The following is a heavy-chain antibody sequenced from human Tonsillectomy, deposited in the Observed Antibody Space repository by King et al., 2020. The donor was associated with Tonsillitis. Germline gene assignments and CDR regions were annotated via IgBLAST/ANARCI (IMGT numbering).Heavy chain of an antibody. V-gene: IGHV3-15*01. Sequence: QLVQSGGGLVKPGGSLRLSCAASGFTFRDAWMSWVRQAPGKGLEWVGRIKIKTEGVTTDYAVPVNGRFTISRDDSENTLYLQMHSLKSEDTGVYYCTTSKEWLRYSYYYMDVWGKGTTVTVSS. CDR1: GFTFRDAW. CDR3: TTSKEWLRYSYYYMDV. J-gene: IGHJ6*03. D-gene: IGHD5-12*01. CDR2: IKIKTEGVTT.